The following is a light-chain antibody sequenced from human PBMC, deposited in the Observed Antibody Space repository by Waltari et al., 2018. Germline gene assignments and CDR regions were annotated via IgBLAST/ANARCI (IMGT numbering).Light chain of an antibody. V-gene: IGLV3-25*03. CDR2: RDI. J-gene: IGLJ3*02. Sequence: SYELTQPPSVSVSPGQTARISCSGDASPKRYGYWYQQRPGQAPVLVMYRDIVRPSGIPERFSGSTSGTTVTLTISGVQAEDEADYYCQSADSSGSYVVFGGGTKLTVL. CDR3: QSADSSGSYVV. CDR1: ASPKRY.